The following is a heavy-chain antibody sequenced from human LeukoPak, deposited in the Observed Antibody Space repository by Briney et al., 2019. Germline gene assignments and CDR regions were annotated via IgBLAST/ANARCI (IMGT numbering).Heavy chain of an antibody. Sequence: SETLSLTCTVSGCSISSDYYWGWIRQPPGKGLEWIGTIYHSGSTSYNPSLKSRVTISVDTSKNQFSLKLSSVTAADTAVYYCARGRRIVVLPGRGYFDLWGRGTLVTVSS. J-gene: IGHJ2*01. V-gene: IGHV4-38-2*02. CDR3: ARGRRIVVLPGRGYFDL. CDR2: IYHSGST. CDR1: GCSISSDYY. D-gene: IGHD4/OR15-4a*01.